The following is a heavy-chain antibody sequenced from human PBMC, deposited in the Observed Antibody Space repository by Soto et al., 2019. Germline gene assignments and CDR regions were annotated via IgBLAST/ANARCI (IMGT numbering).Heavy chain of an antibody. CDR3: ARGGRSCSGGSCSSRNWFDP. Sequence: QVQLVESGGGLVKPGGSLRLSCAASGFTFSDYYMSWIRQAPGKGLEWVSYISSSSSYTNYADSVKGRFTISRDNGKNSLYLQMNSLRGEDTAVYYCARGGRSCSGGSCSSRNWFDPWGQGTLVTVSS. D-gene: IGHD2-15*01. J-gene: IGHJ5*02. CDR2: ISSSSSYT. CDR1: GFTFSDYY. V-gene: IGHV3-11*06.